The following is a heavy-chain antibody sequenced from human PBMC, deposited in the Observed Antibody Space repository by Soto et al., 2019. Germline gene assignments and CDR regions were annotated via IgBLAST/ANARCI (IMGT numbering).Heavy chain of an antibody. CDR3: AIEHSVSDSGDSSGYSPVY. D-gene: IGHD3-22*01. CDR2: IYHSGNT. V-gene: IGHV4-39*07. CDR1: GGSISSSSYY. J-gene: IGHJ4*02. Sequence: SETLSLTCTVSGGSISSSSYYWGWIRQPPGKGLEWIGSIYHSGNTYYNPSLKSRVTISADTSKNQLSLRLSSVTAADTAVYYCAIEHSVSDSGDSSGYSPVYWGQGTLVTVSS.